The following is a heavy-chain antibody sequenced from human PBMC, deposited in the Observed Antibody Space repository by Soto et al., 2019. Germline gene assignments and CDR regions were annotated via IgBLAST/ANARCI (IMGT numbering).Heavy chain of an antibody. CDR1: GYTFSSYD. CDR2: MNPNSGNT. J-gene: IGHJ4*02. CDR3: ARNPAKTGLFEL. D-gene: IGHD1-1*01. Sequence: QVQLVQSGAEVKKPGASVKVSCNASGYTFSSYDINWVRQAIGQGLEWMGWMNPNSGNTGYAQKFRDRVTMTKDISVSTAYLELSSLTSDDTDVYYCARNPAKTGLFELWGQGTLVTVSS. V-gene: IGHV1-8*01.